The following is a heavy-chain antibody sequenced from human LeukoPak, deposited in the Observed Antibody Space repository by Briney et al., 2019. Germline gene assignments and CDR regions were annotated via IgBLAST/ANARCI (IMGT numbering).Heavy chain of an antibody. CDR1: GYTFTGYY. J-gene: IGHJ4*02. V-gene: IGHV1-2*02. Sequence: ASVKVSCKASGYTFTGYYMHWVRQAPGQGLEWVGWINPNSGGTNYAQKFQVRGTMTRDMSINTAYMELSRLRSDDTAVYYCARSAESSSWVEFDYWGQGTLVTVSS. D-gene: IGHD6-13*01. CDR3: ARSAESSSWVEFDY. CDR2: INPNSGGT.